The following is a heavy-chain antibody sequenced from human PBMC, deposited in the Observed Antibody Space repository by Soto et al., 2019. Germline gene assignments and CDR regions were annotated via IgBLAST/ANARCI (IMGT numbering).Heavy chain of an antibody. D-gene: IGHD1-26*01. Sequence: PGVSLRLSCAASGFTFSSYAMHWVRQAPGKGLEWVAVISYDGSNKYYAGSVKGRFTISRDNSKNTLYLQMNSLRAEDTAVYYCARDGGSYSMYNWFDPWGQGT. CDR1: GFTFSSYA. CDR2: ISYDGSNK. CDR3: ARDGGSYSMYNWFDP. V-gene: IGHV3-30-3*01. J-gene: IGHJ5*02.